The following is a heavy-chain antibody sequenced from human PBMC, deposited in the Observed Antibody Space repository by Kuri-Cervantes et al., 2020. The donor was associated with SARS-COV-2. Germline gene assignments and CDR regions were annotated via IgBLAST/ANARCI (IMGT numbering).Heavy chain of an antibody. J-gene: IGHJ4*02. Sequence: SETLSLTCAVYGGSFSGYYWSWIRQPPGKGLEWIGEINHSGSTNYNPSLKSRVTISVDTSKNQFSLKLSSVTAADTAVYYCARAERGYCSGGSCYGGYFDYWGQGTLVTVSS. D-gene: IGHD2-15*01. CDR3: ARAERGYCSGGSCYGGYFDY. CDR1: GGSFSGYY. CDR2: INHSGST. V-gene: IGHV4-34*01.